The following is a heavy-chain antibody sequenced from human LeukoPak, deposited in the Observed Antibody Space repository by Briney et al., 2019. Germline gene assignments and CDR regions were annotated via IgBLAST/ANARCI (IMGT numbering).Heavy chain of an antibody. D-gene: IGHD6-19*01. CDR2: ISSSSSTI. CDR1: GFTFSSYS. J-gene: IGHJ4*02. Sequence: GGSLRLSCAASGFTFSSYSMNWVRQAPGKGLEWVSCISSSSSTIYYADSVKGRFTISRDNAKNSLYLQMNSLRAEDTAVYYCAREAVVQPFDYWGQGTLVTVSS. CDR3: AREAVVQPFDY. V-gene: IGHV3-48*01.